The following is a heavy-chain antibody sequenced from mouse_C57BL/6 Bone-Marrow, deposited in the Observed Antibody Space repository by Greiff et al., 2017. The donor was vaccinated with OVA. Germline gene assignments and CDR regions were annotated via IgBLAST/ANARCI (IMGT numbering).Heavy chain of an antibody. J-gene: IGHJ2*01. D-gene: IGHD1-1*01. V-gene: IGHV1-81*01. CDR1: GYTFTSYG. CDR3: ARRYYGSSLSDY. CDR2: IYPRSGNT. Sequence: QVHVKQSGAELARPGASVKLSCKASGYTFTSYGISWVKQRTGQGLEWIGEIYPRSGNTYYNEKFKGKATLTADKSSSTAYMELRSLTSEDSAVYFCARRYYGSSLSDYWGQGTTLTVSS.